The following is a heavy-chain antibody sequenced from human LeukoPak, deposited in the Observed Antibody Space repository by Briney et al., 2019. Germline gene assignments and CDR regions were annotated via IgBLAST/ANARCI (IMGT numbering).Heavy chain of an antibody. CDR2: IYYSGSI. D-gene: IGHD5-12*01. J-gene: IGHJ4*02. V-gene: IGHV4-59*01. CDR1: GGSISSYY. CDR3: ARGGDYKSTYFDY. Sequence: SETLSLTCTVSGGSISSYYWNWIRQPPGKGLEWIGYIYYSGSINYNPSLKSRVTISLDTSKNQFSLELSSVTAADTAVYYCARGGDYKSTYFDYWGQGTLVTVSS.